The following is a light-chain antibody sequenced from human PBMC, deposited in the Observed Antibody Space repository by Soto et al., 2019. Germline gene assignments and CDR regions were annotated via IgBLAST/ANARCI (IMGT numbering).Light chain of an antibody. CDR3: QQRSNRPPT. CDR1: QSVSSY. Sequence: EIVLTQSPATLSLSPGDRATLSCRASQSVSSYLAWYQQKPGQAPSLLIYDASNMATGIPARFSGSGSGTDFTLTISSLDHEDFTVYYCQQRSNRPPTFGQGTKVEI. CDR2: DAS. J-gene: IGKJ1*01. V-gene: IGKV3-11*01.